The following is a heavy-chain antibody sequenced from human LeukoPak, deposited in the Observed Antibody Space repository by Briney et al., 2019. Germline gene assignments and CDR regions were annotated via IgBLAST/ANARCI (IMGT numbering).Heavy chain of an antibody. Sequence: ASVKVSCKASGYTFTSYGISWVRQAPGQGLEWMGWISAYNGNTNYAQKLQCRVTMTTDTSTSTAYMELRSLRSDDTAVYYCARDTYYDFWSGYPIDYWGQGTLVTVSS. CDR3: ARDTYYDFWSGYPIDY. D-gene: IGHD3-3*01. J-gene: IGHJ4*02. CDR1: GYTFTSYG. CDR2: ISAYNGNT. V-gene: IGHV1-18*01.